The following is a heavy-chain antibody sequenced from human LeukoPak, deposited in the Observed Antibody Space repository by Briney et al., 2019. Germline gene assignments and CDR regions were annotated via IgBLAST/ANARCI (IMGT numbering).Heavy chain of an antibody. J-gene: IGHJ4*02. CDR1: GYTFTSYY. D-gene: IGHD2-2*01. V-gene: IGHV1-46*01. Sequence: ASVKVSCKASGYTFTSYYMHWVRQAPGQGLEWMGIINPSGGSTSYAQKFQGRVTMTRDTSISTAYMELSRLRSDDTAVYYCARGVLPPALDFWGQGTLVTVSS. CDR2: INPSGGST. CDR3: ARGVLPPALDF.